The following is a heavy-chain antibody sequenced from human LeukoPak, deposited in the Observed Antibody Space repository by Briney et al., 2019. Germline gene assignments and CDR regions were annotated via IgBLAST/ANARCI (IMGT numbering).Heavy chain of an antibody. CDR3: ARGGELEPVDY. CDR2: IWYDGSSK. D-gene: IGHD1-1*01. V-gene: IGHV3-33*01. CDR1: GFTFSSYG. J-gene: IGHJ4*02. Sequence: GRSLRLSCAASGFTFSSYGMHWVRQAPGKGLEWVAVIWYDGSSKYYADSVKGRFTISRDNSKNTLYLQMNSLRAEDTAVYYCARGGELEPVDYWGQGTLVTVSS.